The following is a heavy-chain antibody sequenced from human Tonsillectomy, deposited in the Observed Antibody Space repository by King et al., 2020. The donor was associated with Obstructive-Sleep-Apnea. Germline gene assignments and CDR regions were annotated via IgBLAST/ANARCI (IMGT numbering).Heavy chain of an antibody. V-gene: IGHV3-33*01. CDR1: GFTFSSYG. D-gene: IGHD6-19*01. CDR2: IWYDGSNK. J-gene: IGHJ4*02. Sequence: VQLVESGGCVVQPGRSLRLSCAAAGFTFSSYGMHWVLPAPGKGLEWVAVIWYDGSNKYYATSWKVRFTISRDNSKNTLYLKMNSLRAEKQAVYYCARDHKAGYSSGWYVVWGQGTLVTVSS. CDR3: ARDHKAGYSSGWYVV.